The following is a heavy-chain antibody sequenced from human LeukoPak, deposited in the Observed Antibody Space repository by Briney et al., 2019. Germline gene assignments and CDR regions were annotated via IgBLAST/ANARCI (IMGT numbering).Heavy chain of an antibody. Sequence: GGSLRLSCAASGFTFSSYSMNWVRQAPGKGLEWVSSISSSSSYIYYADSVKGRFTISRDNAKNSLSLQMNSLRAEDTAVYYCARDPRAYYYGSGSYEPSDYWGQGTLVTVSS. CDR1: GFTFSSYS. J-gene: IGHJ4*02. CDR3: ARDPRAYYYGSGSYEPSDY. V-gene: IGHV3-21*01. CDR2: ISSSSSYI. D-gene: IGHD3-10*01.